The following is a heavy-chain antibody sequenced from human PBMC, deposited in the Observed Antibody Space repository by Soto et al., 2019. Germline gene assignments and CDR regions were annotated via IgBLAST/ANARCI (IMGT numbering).Heavy chain of an antibody. CDR1: GGTFSSYS. J-gene: IGHJ6*02. Sequence: ASVNVSCKASGGTFSSYSISWVRQAPGQGLEWMGGIIPIFGTANYAQKFQGRVTITADESTSTAYMELSSLRSEDTAVYYCARGEIAAAASPLGYYYGMDVWGQGTTVTVSS. D-gene: IGHD6-13*01. V-gene: IGHV1-69*13. CDR2: IIPIFGTA. CDR3: ARGEIAAAASPLGYYYGMDV.